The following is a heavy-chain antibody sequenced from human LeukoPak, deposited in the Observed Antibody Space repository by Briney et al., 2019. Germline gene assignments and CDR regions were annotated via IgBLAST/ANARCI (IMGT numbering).Heavy chain of an antibody. V-gene: IGHV3-74*03. CDR2: IFTDGSTT. D-gene: IGHD2-21*02. Sequence: GSLRLSCVASEFDFFSYGMQWVRQAPGKGLVWVARIFTDGSTTTYADSVKGRFTISRDNAKNTLYLEMKSLRVEDTAVYYCARELPREVTLDYWGQGTLVTVSP. CDR1: EFDFFSYG. J-gene: IGHJ4*01. CDR3: ARELPREVTLDY.